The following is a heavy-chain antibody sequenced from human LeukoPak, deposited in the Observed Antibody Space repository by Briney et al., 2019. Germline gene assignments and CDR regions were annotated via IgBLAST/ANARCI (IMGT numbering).Heavy chain of an antibody. Sequence: PSETLSLTCAVYGGSFSGYYWSWIRQPPGKGLEWIGEINHSGSTNYNPSLKSRVTISVDTSKNQFSLKLSSVTAADTAVYYCARRDSGWALFDYWGQGTLVTVSS. V-gene: IGHV4-34*01. D-gene: IGHD6-19*01. J-gene: IGHJ4*02. CDR1: GGSFSGYY. CDR3: ARRDSGWALFDY. CDR2: INHSGST.